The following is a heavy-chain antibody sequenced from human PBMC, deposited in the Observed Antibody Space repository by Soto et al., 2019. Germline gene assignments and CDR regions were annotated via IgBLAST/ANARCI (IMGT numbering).Heavy chain of an antibody. CDR3: ASLRISLVRGVNIRPHYIDY. J-gene: IGHJ4*02. V-gene: IGHV4-4*02. CDR1: GGSISSTNW. Sequence: SETLSLTCAVSGGSISSTNWWTWVRQPPGKGLEWIGEIYHSGSPTYSPSLRGRATISVDKSNNQFSLRLRSVTAADTALYYCASLRISLVRGVNIRPHYIDYWGQGTLVS. D-gene: IGHD3-10*01. CDR2: IYHSGSP.